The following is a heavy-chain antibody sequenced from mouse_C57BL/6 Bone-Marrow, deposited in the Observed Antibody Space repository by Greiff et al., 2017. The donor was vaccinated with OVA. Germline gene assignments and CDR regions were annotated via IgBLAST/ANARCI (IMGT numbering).Heavy chain of an antibody. CDR3: ARDYYGRPFDY. D-gene: IGHD1-1*01. V-gene: IGHV1-7*01. CDR2: INPSSGYT. Sequence: VQLQQSGAELVKPGASVKLSCKASGYTFTSYWMHWVKQRPGQGLEWIGYINPSSGYTKYNQKFKDKATLTADKSSSTAYMQLSSQTYEDAAVYYCARDYYGRPFDYWGQGTTLTVSS. CDR1: GYTFTSYW. J-gene: IGHJ2*01.